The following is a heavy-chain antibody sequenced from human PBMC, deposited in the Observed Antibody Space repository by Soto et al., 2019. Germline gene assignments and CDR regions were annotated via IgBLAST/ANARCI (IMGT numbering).Heavy chain of an antibody. Sequence: PSETLSLTCTVSGGSMSRYYWSWIRQPPGKGLEWIGYIYYSGHTNHNPSLKSRVTISVDTSKNQFSLKLSSVTAADTAVYYCARGIATTEMDVWGQGTKVTVSS. CDR1: GGSMSRYY. J-gene: IGHJ6*02. V-gene: IGHV4-59*01. D-gene: IGHD6-13*01. CDR3: ARGIATTEMDV. CDR2: IYYSGHT.